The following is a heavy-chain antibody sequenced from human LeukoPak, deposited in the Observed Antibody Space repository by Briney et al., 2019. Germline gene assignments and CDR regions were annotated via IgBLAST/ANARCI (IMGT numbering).Heavy chain of an antibody. J-gene: IGHJ4*02. CDR1: GYTISGGYY. CDR2: IDHSGST. Sequence: PSETLSLTCAVSGYTISGGYYWGWIRQPPGKGLEWIGSIDHSGSTYYNPSLKSRVIISVDTSKNQFSLRLSSVTAADTAEYYCARDRGWGQFYFDQWGQGSLVTVSS. V-gene: IGHV4-38-2*02. CDR3: ARDRGWGQFYFDQ. D-gene: IGHD6-19*01.